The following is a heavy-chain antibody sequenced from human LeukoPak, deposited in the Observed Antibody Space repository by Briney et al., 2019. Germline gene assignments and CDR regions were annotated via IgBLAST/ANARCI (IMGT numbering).Heavy chain of an antibody. J-gene: IGHJ3*02. Sequence: VASVKVSCKVSGDTLTEVSMHWGRQAAGKGLEWRGGFDPDDAETIYAQKFQCRVTMTENTSTAKAYMALSRLTSAATAVSYCATDRPSGGYKIDDFDIWGQGTMVTVSS. D-gene: IGHD3-10*01. V-gene: IGHV1-24*01. CDR1: GDTLTEVS. CDR2: FDPDDAET. CDR3: ATDRPSGGYKIDDFDI.